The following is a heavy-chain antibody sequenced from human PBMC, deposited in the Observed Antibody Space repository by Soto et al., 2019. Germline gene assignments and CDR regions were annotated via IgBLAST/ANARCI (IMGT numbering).Heavy chain of an antibody. CDR2: ISWNSGSI. CDR1: GFTFDDYA. V-gene: IGHV3-9*01. CDR3: AKTGAARPTHYYYYMDV. D-gene: IGHD6-6*01. J-gene: IGHJ6*03. Sequence: EVQLVESGGGLVQPGRSLRLSCAASGFTFDDYAMHWVRQAPGKGLEWVSGISWNSGSIGYADYVKGRFTISRDNAKNSLYLQMNSLRAEDTALYYCAKTGAARPTHYYYYMDVWGKGTTVTVSS.